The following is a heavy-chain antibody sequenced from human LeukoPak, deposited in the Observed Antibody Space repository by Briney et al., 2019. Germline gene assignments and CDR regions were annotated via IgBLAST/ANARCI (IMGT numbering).Heavy chain of an antibody. D-gene: IGHD2-8*01. CDR2: FDPEDGGT. CDR1: GYTLTELS. V-gene: IGHV1-24*01. J-gene: IGHJ6*02. Sequence: ASVKVSCKVSGYTLTELSMHWVRQAPGKGLEWMGGFDPEDGGTIYAQKFQGRVTMTEDTSTDTAYMELSSLRSEDTAVYYCATGHIVLRYYYYGMDVWGQGTTVTVSS. CDR3: ATGHIVLRYYYYGMDV.